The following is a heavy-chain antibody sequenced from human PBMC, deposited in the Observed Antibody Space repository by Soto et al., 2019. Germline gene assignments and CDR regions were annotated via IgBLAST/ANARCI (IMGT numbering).Heavy chain of an antibody. Sequence: GDSVKVSCKASGYTFIDYYIHWVRQAPGQGLEWVGWISPRSGGTNYAQQFEGRVTMTRDTSISTAYMELTSLTSDDTAVYYCTKKRGGPFSHDPWGQGTRVTVSS. CDR1: GYTFIDYY. V-gene: IGHV1-2*02. CDR2: ISPRSGGT. CDR3: TKKRGGPFSHDP. J-gene: IGHJ5*02. D-gene: IGHD2-15*01.